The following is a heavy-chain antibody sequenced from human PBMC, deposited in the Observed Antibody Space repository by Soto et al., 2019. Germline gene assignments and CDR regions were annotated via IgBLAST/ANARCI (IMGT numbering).Heavy chain of an antibody. D-gene: IGHD3-22*01. Sequence: SETLSLTCAVSGGSISSSNWWSWVRQPPGKGLEWIGEIYHSGSTNYNPSLKSRVTISVDKSKNQFSLKLSSVTAADTAVYYCARAPLGDYYDSSGYPTYGMDVWGQGTTVTAP. CDR3: ARAPLGDYYDSSGYPTYGMDV. V-gene: IGHV4-4*02. CDR1: GGSISSSNW. CDR2: IYHSGST. J-gene: IGHJ6*02.